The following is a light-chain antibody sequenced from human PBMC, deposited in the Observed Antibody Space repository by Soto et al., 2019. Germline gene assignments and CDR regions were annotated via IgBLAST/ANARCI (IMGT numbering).Light chain of an antibody. Sequence: VLTQSPGTLSLCPGERATLSCRASQSVGSSYLAWYQLKRGQAPRLLIYGASSRATGIPDRVSGSGSGTDFTLTISRLEPEDFAVYYCLHYGTSLYTFGQGTKLEIK. CDR1: QSVGSSY. V-gene: IGKV3-20*01. CDR2: GAS. J-gene: IGKJ2*01. CDR3: LHYGTSLYT.